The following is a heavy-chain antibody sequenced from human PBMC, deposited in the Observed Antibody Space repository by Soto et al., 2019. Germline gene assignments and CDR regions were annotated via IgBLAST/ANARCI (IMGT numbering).Heavy chain of an antibody. CDR3: ARLFLWFGESAYYYYYMDV. D-gene: IGHD3-10*01. CDR2: IKQDGSEK. J-gene: IGHJ6*03. Sequence: GGSLRLSCAASGFTFSSYWMSWVRQAPGKGLEWVANIKQDGSEKYYVDSVKGRFTISRDNAKNSLYLQMNSLRAEDTAVYYCARLFLWFGESAYYYYYMDVWGKGTTVTVSS. V-gene: IGHV3-7*01. CDR1: GFTFSSYW.